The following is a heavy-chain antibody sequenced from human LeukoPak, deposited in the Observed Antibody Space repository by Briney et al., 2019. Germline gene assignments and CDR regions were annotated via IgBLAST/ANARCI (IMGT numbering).Heavy chain of an antibody. CDR2: ISSSGSTI. V-gene: IGHV3-11*01. D-gene: IGHD6-13*01. J-gene: IGHJ4*02. Sequence: GGSLRLSCAASGFTFSDYYMSWIRQALGKGLEWVSYISSSGSTIYYADSVKGRFTISRDNAKNSLYLQMNSLRAEDTAVYYCARAASSSWTDFASWGQGTPVTVSS. CDR1: GFTFSDYY. CDR3: ARAASSSWTDFAS.